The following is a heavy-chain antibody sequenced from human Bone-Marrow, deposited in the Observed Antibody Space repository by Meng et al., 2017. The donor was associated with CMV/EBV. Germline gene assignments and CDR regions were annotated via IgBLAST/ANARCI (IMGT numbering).Heavy chain of an antibody. V-gene: IGHV3-23*01. CDR2: MTGSGDII. CDR3: AKGGRLVDS. Sequence: RLSCLGFEFSFSTNAMSWVRQTPGKAPEWVSVMTGSGDIILYADSVKGRFTISRDNSKNTLYLQMNSLRPEDTAIYYCAKGGRLVDSWGQGTLVTVSS. D-gene: IGHD6-19*01. J-gene: IGHJ4*02. CDR1: EFSFSTNA.